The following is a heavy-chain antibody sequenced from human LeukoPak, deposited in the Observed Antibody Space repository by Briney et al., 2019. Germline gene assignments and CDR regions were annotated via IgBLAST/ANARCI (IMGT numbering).Heavy chain of an antibody. CDR3: ARDSYCSSTSCSPENWFDP. V-gene: IGHV1-18*01. J-gene: IGHJ5*02. D-gene: IGHD2-2*01. Sequence: ASVKVSCKASGYTFTSYGISWVRQAPGQGLEWMGWISAYNGNTNYAQKLQGRVTMTTDTSTSKAYMEMRSLRPDDTAVYYCARDSYCSSTSCSPENWFDPWGQGTLVTVSS. CDR2: ISAYNGNT. CDR1: GYTFTSYG.